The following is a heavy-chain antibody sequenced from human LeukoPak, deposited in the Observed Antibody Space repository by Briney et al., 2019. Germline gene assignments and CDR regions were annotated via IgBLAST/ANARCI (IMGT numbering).Heavy chain of an antibody. D-gene: IGHD3-22*01. CDR3: AKDFAPSSLTMLVVVIGYYFDY. Sequence: GGSLRLSCAASGFTFSTYAMSWVRQAPGKGLEWVSAISGGGGSTYYADSVKGRFTIYRDNYKNTLYLQMNSLRHEHTAVYSCAKDFAPSSLTMLVVVIGYYFDYWGQGTLVTVSS. CDR1: GFTFSTYA. J-gene: IGHJ4*02. V-gene: IGHV3-23*01. CDR2: ISGGGGST.